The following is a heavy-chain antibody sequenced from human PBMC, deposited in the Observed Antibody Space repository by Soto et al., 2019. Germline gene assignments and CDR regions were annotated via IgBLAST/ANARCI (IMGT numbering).Heavy chain of an antibody. CDR1: GGSFRCFY. CDR2: INHVGIT. J-gene: IGHJ4*02. V-gene: IGHV4-34*01. CDR3: ARAHDFWGGRQQPIAS. Sequence: QVQLQQWGAGLLKSSETLSLTCAVSGGSFRCFYWTWIRQSPGKGLEWLGDINHVGITNYNPSLKSRVSIPVDTSKSQFSLKLSSVTAADTAVYYCARAHDFWGGRQQPIASWGQGTLVTVSS. D-gene: IGHD3-3*01.